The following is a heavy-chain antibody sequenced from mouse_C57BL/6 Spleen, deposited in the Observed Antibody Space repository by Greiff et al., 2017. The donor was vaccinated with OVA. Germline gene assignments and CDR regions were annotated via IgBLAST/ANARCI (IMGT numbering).Heavy chain of an antibody. CDR1: GYTFTSYW. Sequence: QVQLQQPGAELVKPGASVKLSCKASGYTFTSYWMQWVKQRPGQGLEWIGEIDPSDSYTNYNQKFKGKATLTVDTSSSTAYMQLSSLTSEDSAVYYCARDGYGYFDVWGTGTTVTVSS. V-gene: IGHV1-50*01. J-gene: IGHJ1*03. CDR3: ARDGYGYFDV. D-gene: IGHD2-3*01. CDR2: IDPSDSYT.